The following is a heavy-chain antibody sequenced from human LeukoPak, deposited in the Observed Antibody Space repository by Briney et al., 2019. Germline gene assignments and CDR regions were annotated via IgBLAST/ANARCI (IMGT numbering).Heavy chain of an antibody. Sequence: GGSLRLSCAASGFTFSSYAMSWVRQAPGKGLEWVSAISGSGGNTYYADSVKGRFTISRDNSKNTLYLQMNSLRAEDTAVYYCAKDHSSGWYLHAEYFQHWGQGTLVTVSS. V-gene: IGHV3-23*01. D-gene: IGHD6-19*01. J-gene: IGHJ1*01. CDR3: AKDHSSGWYLHAEYFQH. CDR2: ISGSGGNT. CDR1: GFTFSSYA.